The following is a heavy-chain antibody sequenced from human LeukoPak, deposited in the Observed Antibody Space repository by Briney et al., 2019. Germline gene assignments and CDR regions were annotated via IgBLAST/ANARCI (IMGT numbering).Heavy chain of an antibody. CDR1: GGSISSGDYY. Sequence: PSETLSLTCTVSGGSISSGDYYWSWIRQPPGTGLEWIGYIYYSGSTYYNPSLKSRVTISVDTSKNQFSLKLSSVTAADTAVYYCARGEVVPAAIGYYYYYMDVWGKGTTVTVSS. CDR2: IYYSGST. D-gene: IGHD2-2*02. V-gene: IGHV4-30-4*08. J-gene: IGHJ6*03. CDR3: ARGEVVPAAIGYYYYYMDV.